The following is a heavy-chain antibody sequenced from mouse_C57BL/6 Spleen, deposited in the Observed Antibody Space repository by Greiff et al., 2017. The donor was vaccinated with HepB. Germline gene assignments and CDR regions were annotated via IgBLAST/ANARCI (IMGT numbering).Heavy chain of an antibody. J-gene: IGHJ4*01. Sequence: QVQLQQSGPELVKPGASVKISCKASGYAFSSSWMNWVKQRPGKGLEWIGRIYPGDGDTNYNGKFKGKPTLTADKSSSTAYLQLSSLTSEDSAVYFCARWLLLYAMDYWGQGTSVTVSS. D-gene: IGHD2-3*01. V-gene: IGHV1-82*01. CDR3: ARWLLLYAMDY. CDR2: IYPGDGDT. CDR1: GYAFSSSW.